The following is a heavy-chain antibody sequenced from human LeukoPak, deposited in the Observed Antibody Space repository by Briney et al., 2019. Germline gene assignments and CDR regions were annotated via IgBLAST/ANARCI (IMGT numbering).Heavy chain of an antibody. J-gene: IGHJ4*02. CDR1: GYTFTSYD. Sequence: ASVKVSCKASGYTFTSYDINWVRQATGQGLEWMGWMNPNSGNTGYAQKFQGRVTMTRNTSISTAYMELSSLRSEDTAVYFCARGYCSGGSCKNYFDYWGQGALVTVSS. V-gene: IGHV1-8*01. D-gene: IGHD2-15*01. CDR2: MNPNSGNT. CDR3: ARGYCSGGSCKNYFDY.